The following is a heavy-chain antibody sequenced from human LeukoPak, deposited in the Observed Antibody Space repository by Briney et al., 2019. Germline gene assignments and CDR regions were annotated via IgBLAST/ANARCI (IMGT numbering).Heavy chain of an antibody. CDR3: ARGPGEGGSSGYYYGKPEDPAEYYFDY. J-gene: IGHJ4*02. CDR2: INPHSGGT. Sequence: GASVKVSCKASGYTFTGYYIQWVRQAPGQGLEWMGWINPHSGGTNYAQEFQGRVTMTRDTSTSTVYMELSSLRSEDTAVYYCARGPGEGGSSGYYYGKPEDPAEYYFDYWGQGTLVTVSS. D-gene: IGHD3-22*01. CDR1: GYTFTGYY. V-gene: IGHV1-2*02.